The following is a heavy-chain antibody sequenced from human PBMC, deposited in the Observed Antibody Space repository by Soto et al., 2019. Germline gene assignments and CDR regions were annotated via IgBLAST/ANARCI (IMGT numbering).Heavy chain of an antibody. CDR2: IFWDDDK. J-gene: IGHJ4*01. CDR3: AHLVYGDSLITYYIVY. V-gene: IGHV2-5*02. CDR1: GFSLSTSGVG. Sequence: QITLKASGPTLVKPTQTLTLTCTFSGFSLSTSGVGVCWFRQPPGEALEWPALIFWDDDKPYSPSLKSRLTTTKDNSKKHVVLTMTNVDPVDPGTYYCAHLVYGDSLITYYIVYWGQGTMLTVSS. D-gene: IGHD4-17*01.